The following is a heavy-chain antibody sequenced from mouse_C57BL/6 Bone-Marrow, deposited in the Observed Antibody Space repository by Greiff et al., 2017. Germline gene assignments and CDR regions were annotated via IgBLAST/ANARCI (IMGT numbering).Heavy chain of an antibody. Sequence: QVQLQQPGAELVKPGASVKLSCKASGYTFTSYWMQWVQQRPGQGLEWIGEIDPSDSYTNYNQKFKGKATLTVDTSSSTAYMQLSSLTSEDSAVYYCARHYGSTYYFDYWGKGTTLTVAS. CDR1: GYTFTSYW. D-gene: IGHD1-1*01. CDR3: ARHYGSTYYFDY. CDR2: IDPSDSYT. J-gene: IGHJ2*01. V-gene: IGHV1-50*01.